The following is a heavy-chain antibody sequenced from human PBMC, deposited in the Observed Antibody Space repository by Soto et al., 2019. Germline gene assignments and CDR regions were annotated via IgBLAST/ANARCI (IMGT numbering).Heavy chain of an antibody. CDR1: GFTFSSYA. J-gene: IGHJ5*02. Sequence: EVQLLESGGGLVQPGGSLRLSCAASGFTFSSYAMSWVRQTPGKGLEWVSTLSGSDGTTYYADSVKGQFTISRDNSKSTLYLQMQSLRAVYTAVYYCAKDRGAYGPSWSDAWCKGTLVTVSS. CDR3: AKDRGAYGPSWSDA. CDR2: LSGSDGTT. V-gene: IGHV3-23*01. D-gene: IGHD3-10*01.